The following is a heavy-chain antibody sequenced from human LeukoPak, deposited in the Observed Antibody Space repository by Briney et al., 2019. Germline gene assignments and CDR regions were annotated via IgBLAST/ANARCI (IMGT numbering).Heavy chain of an antibody. CDR1: GGSFSGYY. D-gene: IGHD4-17*01. J-gene: IGHJ4*02. Sequence: SETLSLTCAVYGGSFSGYYWSWIRQPPGKGLEWIGEINHSGSTNYNPSLKSRVTVSVDTSKNQFSLKLSSVTAADTAVYYCARGGSGVWVTTERRVGRFSYFDYWGQGTLVTVSS. CDR3: ARGGSGVWVTTERRVGRFSYFDY. V-gene: IGHV4-34*01. CDR2: INHSGST.